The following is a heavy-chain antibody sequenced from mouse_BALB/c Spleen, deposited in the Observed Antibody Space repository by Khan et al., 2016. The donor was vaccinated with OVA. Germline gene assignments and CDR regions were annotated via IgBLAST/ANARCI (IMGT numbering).Heavy chain of an antibody. CDR1: GYSITSGYY. D-gene: IGHD3-1*01. V-gene: IGHV3-6*02. CDR3: ARGGSSGPAWFAY. Sequence: EVELVESGPGLVKPSQSLSLTCSVTGYSITSGYYWNWIRQFPGNKLEWMGYIRYDGSNNYNPSLKNRISITRDTSKNHFFLKLNSVTTEDTATSYCARGGSSGPAWFAYWGQGTLVTVSA. J-gene: IGHJ3*01. CDR2: IRYDGSN.